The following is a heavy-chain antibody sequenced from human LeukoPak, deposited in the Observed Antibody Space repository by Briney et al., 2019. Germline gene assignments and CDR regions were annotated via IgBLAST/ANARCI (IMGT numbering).Heavy chain of an antibody. V-gene: IGHV1-8*01. CDR2: MNPKSGNT. CDR1: GYTFTNYD. D-gene: IGHD2-2*01. CDR3: ASPDCSSTSCYRYYYYGMDV. Sequence: ASVKVSCKASGYTFTNYDINWVRLAAGQGLEWMGWMNPKSGNTGYEQKFQGRVTITADESTSTAYMELSSLRSEDTAVYYCASPDCSSTSCYRYYYYGMDVWGQGTTVTVSS. J-gene: IGHJ6*02.